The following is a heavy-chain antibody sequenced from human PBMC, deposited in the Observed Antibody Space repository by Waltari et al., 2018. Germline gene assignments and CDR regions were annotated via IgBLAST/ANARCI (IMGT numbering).Heavy chain of an antibody. D-gene: IGHD4-4*01. CDR1: GGSISSSGYY. Sequence: QLQLQESGPGLVKPSATLSLTCSVSGGSISSSGYYWTWIRQPPGKGLEWLGSIYSSGTAYYSPSLKSRLIISVDTSKNRFSLKVTSVTAADTAVYYCARPTRGYSFGIDYWGQGALVTVSS. J-gene: IGHJ4*02. CDR2: IYSSGTA. V-gene: IGHV4-39*01. CDR3: ARPTRGYSFGIDY.